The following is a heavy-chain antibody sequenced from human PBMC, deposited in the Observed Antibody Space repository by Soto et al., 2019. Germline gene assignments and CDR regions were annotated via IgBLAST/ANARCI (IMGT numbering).Heavy chain of an antibody. V-gene: IGHV1-8*01. Sequence: QVHLVQSGAEVRKPGASVKVSCKTSGYTFSTYDTNWVRQASGQGLEWLGWMNPDSGDTGYGRKFLGRVTLTRNTSTGTAYMELTSLRSDDSAIYYCARGRMGAAQFSNPRAYSYAFDPWGQGTLVTVSS. D-gene: IGHD3-22*01. CDR1: GYTFSTYD. CDR2: MNPDSGDT. CDR3: ARGRMGAAQFSNPRAYSYAFDP. J-gene: IGHJ5*02.